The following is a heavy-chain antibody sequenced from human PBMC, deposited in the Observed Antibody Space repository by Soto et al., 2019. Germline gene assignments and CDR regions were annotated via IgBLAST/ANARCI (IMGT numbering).Heavy chain of an antibody. CDR2: ISSGGGSP. D-gene: IGHD1-26*01. Sequence: QLLESGGGLVQPGGSLRLSCAASGFTFSDYAMSWVRQVPGKGLEWVSSISSGGGSPYYADSVKGRFTISRNNSKNTLFLQMNSLRSEDTAVYYCAKGDGRIVPRHFDYWGQGTLVTVSS. CDR3: AKGDGRIVPRHFDY. V-gene: IGHV3-23*01. CDR1: GFTFSDYA. J-gene: IGHJ4*02.